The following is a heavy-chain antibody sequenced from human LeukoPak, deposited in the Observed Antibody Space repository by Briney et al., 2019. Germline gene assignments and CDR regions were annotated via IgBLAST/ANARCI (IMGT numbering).Heavy chain of an antibody. Sequence: GGSLRLSCAASGFTFGSYEMNWVRQAPGKGLEWVSYIRSSGSTIYYADSVKGRFTISRDNAKNSLYLQMNSLRAEDTAVYYCARDTYGSGSYGYYYMDVWGKGTTVTVSS. CDR3: ARDTYGSGSYGYYYMDV. D-gene: IGHD3-10*01. CDR2: IRSSGSTI. CDR1: GFTFGSYE. V-gene: IGHV3-48*03. J-gene: IGHJ6*03.